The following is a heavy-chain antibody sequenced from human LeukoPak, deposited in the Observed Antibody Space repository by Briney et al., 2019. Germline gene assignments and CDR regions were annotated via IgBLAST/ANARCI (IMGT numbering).Heavy chain of an antibody. D-gene: IGHD3-22*01. CDR3: AKVSRGYYDSSGYYYFDY. V-gene: IGHV3-30*02. CDR2: IRYDGSNK. CDR1: GFTFSSYG. Sequence: PGGSLRLSCAASGFTFSSYGMHWVRQAPGKGLEWVAFIRYDGSNKYYADSVKGRFTISRDNSKNKLYLQMNSLRAEDTAVYYCAKVSRGYYDSSGYYYFDYWGQGTLVTVSS. J-gene: IGHJ4*02.